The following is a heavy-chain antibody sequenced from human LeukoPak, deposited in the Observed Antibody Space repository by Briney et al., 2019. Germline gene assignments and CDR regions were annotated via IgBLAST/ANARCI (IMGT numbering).Heavy chain of an antibody. V-gene: IGHV4-59*08. CDR3: ARRGYSSSWGYWFDP. D-gene: IGHD6-13*01. J-gene: IGHJ5*02. Sequence: SETLSLTCTVSGGSISSYYWSWIRQPPGKGLEWIGYIYYSGSTNNNPSLKSRVTISVDTSKNQFSLRLSSVTAADTAVYYSARRGYSSSWGYWFDPWGQGALVTVSS. CDR2: IYYSGST. CDR1: GGSISSYY.